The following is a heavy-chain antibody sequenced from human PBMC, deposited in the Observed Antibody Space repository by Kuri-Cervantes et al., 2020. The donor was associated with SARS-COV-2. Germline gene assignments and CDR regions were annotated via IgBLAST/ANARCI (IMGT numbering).Heavy chain of an antibody. D-gene: IGHD2-2*01. J-gene: IGHJ2*01. CDR2: INPSGGST. Sequence: ASVKVSCKASGYTFTSYYMHWVRQAPGQGLEWMGIINPSGGSTSYAQKFQGRVTMTRDTSTSTVYMELSSLRSEDTAVYYCARTGKLSRPSSQVVPAGSDWYFNLWGRGTLVTVSS. V-gene: IGHV1-46*01. CDR1: GYTFTSYY. CDR3: ARTGKLSRPSSQVVPAGSDWYFNL.